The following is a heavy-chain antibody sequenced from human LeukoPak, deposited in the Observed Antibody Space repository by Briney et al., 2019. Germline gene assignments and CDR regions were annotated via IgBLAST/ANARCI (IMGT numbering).Heavy chain of an antibody. CDR2: INADSSTI. V-gene: IGHV3-48*01. J-gene: IGHJ4*02. CDR1: GFTFSTYN. D-gene: IGHD3-22*01. Sequence: HTGGSLRLSCAASGFTFSTYNLNWVRQAPGKGLQWISYINADSSTIQYADSVRGRFTTSRDNAKNSLYLQMNSLRAEDTAVYYCVRDNSRGQSLGVIYWGQGSLVTVSS. CDR3: VRDNSRGQSLGVIY.